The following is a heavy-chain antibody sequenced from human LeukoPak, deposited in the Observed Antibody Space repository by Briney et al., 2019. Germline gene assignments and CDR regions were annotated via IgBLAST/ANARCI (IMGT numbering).Heavy chain of an antibody. J-gene: IGHJ4*02. CDR3: ARDGSAIYYGSGSYYKFDY. D-gene: IGHD3-10*01. V-gene: IGHV1-69*13. Sequence: ASVKVSCKASGGTFSSYAISWVRQAPGQGLEWMGGIIPIFGTANYAQKFQGRVTITADESTSTAYMELSSLRSEDTAVYYCARDGSAIYYGSGSYYKFDYWGQGTLVTVSS. CDR1: GGTFSSYA. CDR2: IIPIFGTA.